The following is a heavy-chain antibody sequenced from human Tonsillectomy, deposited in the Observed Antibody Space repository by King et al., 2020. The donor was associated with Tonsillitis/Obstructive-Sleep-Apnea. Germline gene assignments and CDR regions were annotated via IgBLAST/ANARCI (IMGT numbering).Heavy chain of an antibody. CDR3: ARDTPDYDFWSGYSQRPLDF. CDR1: GYTFTTYG. V-gene: IGHV1-18*01. Sequence: VQLVESGAEVKKPGASVKVSCKASGYTFTTYGVSWVRQAPGQGLEWMGWISAYNGNTNYAQKLQGRVTMTTDTSTSTAYMELRSVRSDDTAVYYCARDTPDYDFWSGYSQRPLDFWGQGTLVTVSS. J-gene: IGHJ4*02. CDR2: ISAYNGNT. D-gene: IGHD3-3*01.